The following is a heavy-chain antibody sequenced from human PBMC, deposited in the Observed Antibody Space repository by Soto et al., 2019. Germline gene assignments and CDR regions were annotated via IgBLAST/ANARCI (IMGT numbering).Heavy chain of an antibody. D-gene: IGHD3-22*01. J-gene: IGHJ4*02. V-gene: IGHV3-33*01. CDR2: IWYDGSNK. Sequence: GGSLRLSCAASGFTFSSYGMHWVRQAPGKGLEWVAVIWYDGSNKYYADSVKGRFTISRDNSKNPLYLQMNRLRAEDTAVYYCARDKPPYYYDSSGYFDYWGQGTLVTVSS. CDR1: GFTFSSYG. CDR3: ARDKPPYYYDSSGYFDY.